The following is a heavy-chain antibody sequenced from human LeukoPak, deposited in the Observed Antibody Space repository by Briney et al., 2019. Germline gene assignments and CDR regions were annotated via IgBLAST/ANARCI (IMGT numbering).Heavy chain of an antibody. J-gene: IGHJ3*02. CDR1: GYSFMTYW. CDR3: ARLSMIDTFDI. V-gene: IGHV5-51*01. CDR2: IYPGDSDT. D-gene: IGHD3-22*01. Sequence: GESLKISCQASGYSFMTYWIGWVRQMPGKGLEWMAIIYPGDSDTKHSPSFQDQVTISADKSINTAYLHWRSLKASDTAMYYCARLSMIDTFDIWGLGTVVTVSS.